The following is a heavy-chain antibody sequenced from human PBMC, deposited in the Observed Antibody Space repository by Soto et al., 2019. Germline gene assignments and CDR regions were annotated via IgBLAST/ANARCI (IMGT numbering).Heavy chain of an antibody. D-gene: IGHD6-19*01. CDR3: ACYSSGWYGVVFRY. CDR2: IYHSGST. J-gene: IGHJ4*02. CDR1: SGSISSSNW. V-gene: IGHV4-4*02. Sequence: QVQLQESGPGLAKPSGTLSLTCAVSSGSISSSNWWSWVRQPPGKGLEWIGEIYHSGSTNYNPSLKSRVTISVDKYKIQFSLKLSSVTAADTAVYYCACYSSGWYGVVFRYWGQGTLVTVSS.